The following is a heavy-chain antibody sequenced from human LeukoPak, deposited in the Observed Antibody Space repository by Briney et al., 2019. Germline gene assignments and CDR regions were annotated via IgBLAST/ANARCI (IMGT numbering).Heavy chain of an antibody. V-gene: IGHV3-7*01. CDR2: IKQDGSEK. J-gene: IGHJ4*02. D-gene: IGHD2-15*01. CDR1: GFTFSSYW. CDR3: ANSYCSGDSCYLYYFDY. Sequence: GGSLRLSCAASGFTFSSYWMSWVRQAPGKGLEWVANIKQDGSEKYYVDSVKGRFTISRDNAKNSLYLQMNSLRAEDTAVYYCANSYCSGDSCYLYYFDYWGQGTLVTVPS.